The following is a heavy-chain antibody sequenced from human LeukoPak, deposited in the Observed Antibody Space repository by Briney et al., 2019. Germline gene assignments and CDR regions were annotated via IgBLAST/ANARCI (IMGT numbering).Heavy chain of an antibody. Sequence: GESLKISCKGSEYRFTNYWIGWVRQMPGKGLEWMGIIYPADSDTRYSPSFQGQVTISVDKSISTAYLQWSGLKASDTAMYYCARLTVAGVYNYYYGMDIWGQGTTVTVSS. CDR1: EYRFTNYW. CDR3: ARLTVAGVYNYYYGMDI. CDR2: IYPADSDT. J-gene: IGHJ6*02. V-gene: IGHV5-51*01. D-gene: IGHD6-19*01.